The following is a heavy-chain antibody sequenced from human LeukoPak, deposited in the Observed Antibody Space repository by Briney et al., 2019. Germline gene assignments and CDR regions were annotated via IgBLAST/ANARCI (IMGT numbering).Heavy chain of an antibody. CDR2: INPNSGGT. D-gene: IGHD3-22*01. CDR1: GYTFTNYY. V-gene: IGHV1-2*02. J-gene: IGHJ4*02. CDR3: ARSYYDSSGFDY. Sequence: GASVKVSCKASGYTFTNYYMHWVRQAPGQGLEWMGWINPNSGGTNYAQKFQGRVTMTRDTSISTAYMELSRLRSDDTAVYYCARSYYDSSGFDYWGQGTLVTVSS.